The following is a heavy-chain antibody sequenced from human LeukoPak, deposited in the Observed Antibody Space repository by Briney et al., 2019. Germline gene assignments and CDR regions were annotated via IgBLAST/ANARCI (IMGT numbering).Heavy chain of an antibody. J-gene: IGHJ4*02. D-gene: IGHD4-17*01. CDR1: GFPFSSYW. CDR2: INSDGSST. CDR3: ARDIEMVYGDYGL. V-gene: IGHV3-74*01. Sequence: GGALRLSCAVSGFPFSSYWMDWVRQAPGKGPVWVSRINSDGSSTSYADSVKGRFTISRDNAKNTLYMQMNSLRAEDTAVYYCARDIEMVYGDYGLWGQGTLVTVSS.